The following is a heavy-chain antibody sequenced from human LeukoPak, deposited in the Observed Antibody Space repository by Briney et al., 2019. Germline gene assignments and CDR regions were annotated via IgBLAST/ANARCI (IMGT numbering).Heavy chain of an antibody. V-gene: IGHV3-30*18. CDR3: AKPVVTSYYFDY. J-gene: IGHJ4*02. Sequence: GGSLRLSCAASGFTFSSYGTHWVRQAPGKGLEWVAVISYDGSNKYYADSVKGRFIISRDNSKNTLYLQMNSLRAEDTAVYYCAKPVVTSYYFDYWGQGTLVTVSS. CDR2: ISYDGSNK. D-gene: IGHD3-22*01. CDR1: GFTFSSYG.